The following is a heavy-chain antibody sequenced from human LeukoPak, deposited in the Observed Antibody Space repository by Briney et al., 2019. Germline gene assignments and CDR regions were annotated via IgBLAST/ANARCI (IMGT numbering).Heavy chain of an antibody. CDR3: ASRGDGYNRPFDY. Sequence: GESLKISCKGSGYRFTSYWIGWVRQMPGKGLEWIGIIHPGDSDTRYSPSFQGQVTISADKSISTAYLQWSSLKASDTAMYYCASRGDGYNRPFDYWGQGTLVTVSS. CDR1: GYRFTSYW. D-gene: IGHD5-24*01. V-gene: IGHV5-51*03. J-gene: IGHJ4*02. CDR2: IHPGDSDT.